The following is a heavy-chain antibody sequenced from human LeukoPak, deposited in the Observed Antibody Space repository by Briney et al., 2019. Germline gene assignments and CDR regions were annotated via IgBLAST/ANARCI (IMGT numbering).Heavy chain of an antibody. J-gene: IGHJ4*02. CDR3: ARAPAAGTVDY. D-gene: IGHD6-13*01. Sequence: GKSLRLSCGASGFVFSTYAMTWVRQAPGKGLEWVANINQDGSARHYVDSMEGRFTVSRDNAKNSLYLQMNSLRAEDTAMYYCARAPAAGTVDYWGQGSLVTVSS. CDR1: GFVFSTYA. CDR2: INQDGSAR. V-gene: IGHV3-7*01.